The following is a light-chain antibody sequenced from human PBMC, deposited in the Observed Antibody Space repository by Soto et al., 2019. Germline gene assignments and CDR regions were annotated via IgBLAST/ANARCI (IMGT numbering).Light chain of an antibody. J-gene: IGKJ1*01. CDR1: HSVNSH. CDR3: QQYKNWPL. V-gene: IGKV3-15*01. Sequence: IVLMQSPDTLSVSPGERVTLSCRTSHSVNSHVAWYQQKPGQAPRLLLYGASTRATGIPVRFSGSGFGTEFTLTISSLQSEDFAVYYCQQYKNWPLFGQGTKVDIK. CDR2: GAS.